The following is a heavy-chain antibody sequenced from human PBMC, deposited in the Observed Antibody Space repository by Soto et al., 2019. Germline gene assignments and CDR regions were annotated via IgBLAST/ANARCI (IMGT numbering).Heavy chain of an antibody. D-gene: IGHD6-6*01. CDR1: GFTFSSYW. J-gene: IGHJ6*03. V-gene: IGHV3-74*01. Sequence: GGSLRLSCSASGFTFSSYWMHWVRQAPGKGLVWVSHINNDGSSTIYADSARGRFTISRDNAKNTLYLEMNGLRAEDTAVYFCARDARYYYMDVWGKGTTVTSP. CDR3: ARDARYYYMDV. CDR2: INNDGSST.